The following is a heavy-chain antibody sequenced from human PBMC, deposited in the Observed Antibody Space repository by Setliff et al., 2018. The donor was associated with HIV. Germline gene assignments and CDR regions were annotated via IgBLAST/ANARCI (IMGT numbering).Heavy chain of an antibody. Sequence: ETLSLTCNVSGSSFSSGIYYWTWIRQPPGKGLEWIGEIFHSGSTTYNPSLKSRVTISVDMSKNQFSLNLSSVTAADTAVYYCARVIRGVYFYDGTGYYYFDDWGQGALVTVSS. CDR3: ARVIRGVYFYDGTGYYYFDD. D-gene: IGHD3-10*01. CDR2: IFHSGST. J-gene: IGHJ4*02. CDR1: GSSFSSGIYY. V-gene: IGHV4-39*07.